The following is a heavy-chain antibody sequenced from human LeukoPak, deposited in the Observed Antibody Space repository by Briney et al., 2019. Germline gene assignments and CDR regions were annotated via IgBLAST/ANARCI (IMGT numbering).Heavy chain of an antibody. CDR3: ARDFLSVTGPPDY. D-gene: IGHD4-4*01. CDR1: GFTFSSYA. Sequence: PGGSLRLSCAASGFTFSSYAMSWVRQAPGKGLQWVSGISGSGGTTYYADSVEGRFTISRDNSKNTLFLQINSLRAEDTAIYYCARDFLSVTGPPDYWGQGALVTVSS. J-gene: IGHJ4*02. V-gene: IGHV3-23*01. CDR2: ISGSGGTT.